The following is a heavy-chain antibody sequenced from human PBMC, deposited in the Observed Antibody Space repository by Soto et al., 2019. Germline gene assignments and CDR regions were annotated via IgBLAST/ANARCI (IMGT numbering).Heavy chain of an antibody. CDR1: GFTFSSYG. J-gene: IGHJ5*02. CDR2: IWYDGSNK. CDR3: ARVSDILTGYSEFDP. V-gene: IGHV3-33*01. Sequence: QAQLVESGGGVVQPGRSLRLSCAASGFTFSSYGMHWVRQAPGKGLEWVAVIWYDGSNKYYADSVKGRFTISRDNSKNTLYLQMNSLRAEDTDVYYCARVSDILTGYSEFDPWGQGTLVTVSS. D-gene: IGHD3-9*01.